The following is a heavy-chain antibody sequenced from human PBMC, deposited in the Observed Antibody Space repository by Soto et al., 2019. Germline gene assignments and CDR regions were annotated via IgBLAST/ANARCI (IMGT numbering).Heavy chain of an antibody. CDR1: GFTFRSFT. V-gene: IGHV3-21*01. Sequence: GGSLRLSCAASGFTFRSFTMNWVRQAPGKGLEWVSTISSNSAYIYYTDALRGRFTISRDNAKNSPHLQMNSLRAEDTAVYYCTRDASRDSSARGWFDPWGPGTLVTAPQ. CDR2: ISSNSAYI. D-gene: IGHD6-13*01. J-gene: IGHJ5*02. CDR3: TRDASRDSSARGWFDP.